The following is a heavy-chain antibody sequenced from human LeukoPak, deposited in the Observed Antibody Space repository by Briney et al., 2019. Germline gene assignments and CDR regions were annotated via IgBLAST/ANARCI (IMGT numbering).Heavy chain of an antibody. CDR3: ARESKSYDGSGYFHDY. CDR1: GGSIKNYY. Sequence: SETLSLTCTVSGGSIKNYYWSWIRQPAGKGLEWIGRIYTSGSTNYNSSLKSRVTMSVDTSNNQFSLKLNSVTAADTAVYYCARESKSYDGSGYFHDYWGQGILVTVSS. D-gene: IGHD3-22*01. V-gene: IGHV4-4*07. CDR2: IYTSGST. J-gene: IGHJ4*02.